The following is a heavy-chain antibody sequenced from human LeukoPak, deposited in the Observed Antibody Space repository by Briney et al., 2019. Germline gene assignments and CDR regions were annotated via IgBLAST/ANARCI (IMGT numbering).Heavy chain of an antibody. CDR2: IIPIFGTA. D-gene: IGHD4-23*01. Sequence: GSSVKVSCKASGGTFSSYAISWVRQAPGQGLEWMGGIIPIFGTANYAQKFQGRVTITADESTSTAYMELSSLRSEDTAAYYCAREPDSGGWFDPWGQGTLVTVSS. CDR3: AREPDSGGWFDP. CDR1: GGTFSSYA. J-gene: IGHJ5*02. V-gene: IGHV1-69*01.